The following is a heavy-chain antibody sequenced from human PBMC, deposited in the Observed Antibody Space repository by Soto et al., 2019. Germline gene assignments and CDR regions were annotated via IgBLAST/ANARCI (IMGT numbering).Heavy chain of an antibody. CDR1: GYTFTSYD. CDR2: MNPNSGNT. Sequence: AASVKVSCKASGYTFTSYDINWVRQATGQGLEWMGWMNPNSGNTGYAQKFQGRVTMTRNTSISTAYMELSSLRSEDTAVYYCATNGNYDYVWGSLDWSQGTLVTVSS. J-gene: IGHJ4*02. CDR3: ATNGNYDYVWGSLD. D-gene: IGHD3-16*01. V-gene: IGHV1-8*01.